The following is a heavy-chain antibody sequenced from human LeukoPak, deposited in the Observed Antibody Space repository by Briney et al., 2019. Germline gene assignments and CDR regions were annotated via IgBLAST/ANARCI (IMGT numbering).Heavy chain of an antibody. CDR2: ISGSGGGA. J-gene: IGHJ4*02. Sequence: GGSLRLSCAVSGITLSNYGMSWVRQAPGKGLEWVAGISGSGGGAQYADSVKGRFTISRDNAKNRLYLHMNSLRAEDTAMYFCAKRGVVIRVFLVGFHKEAYYFDSWGQGVLVTVSS. CDR3: AKRGVVIRVFLVGFHKEAYYFDS. V-gene: IGHV3-23*01. D-gene: IGHD3-10*01. CDR1: GITLSNYG.